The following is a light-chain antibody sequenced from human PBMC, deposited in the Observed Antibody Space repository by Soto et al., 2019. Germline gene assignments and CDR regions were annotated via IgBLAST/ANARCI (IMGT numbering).Light chain of an antibody. CDR2: GAS. V-gene: IGKV3-20*01. CDR3: QDYGTSWT. Sequence: EIALTQSPGTLSLSPGERATLSCRASQTISSSYLAWYQQKPGQAPRLLIYGASSRATGIPDRFSGSGSGTDFTLTINRLEPEDFAVYYCQDYGTSWTFGQGTKVDIK. CDR1: QTISSSY. J-gene: IGKJ1*01.